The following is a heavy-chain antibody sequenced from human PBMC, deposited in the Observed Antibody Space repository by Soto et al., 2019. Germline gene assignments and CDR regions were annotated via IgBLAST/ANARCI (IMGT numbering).Heavy chain of an antibody. D-gene: IGHD4-17*01. CDR2: INRHGGST. CDR1: GFPFDDYG. J-gene: IGHJ4*02. Sequence: GGSLRLSCAASGFPFDDYGMSWVRQAPGKGLEWVSGINRHGGSTGYADSVKGRFTISRDNAKNSLHLHMNSLRAEDTAFYYCARTPGYYGDFFDYWGQGTLVTVSS. CDR3: ARTPGYYGDFFDY. V-gene: IGHV3-20*04.